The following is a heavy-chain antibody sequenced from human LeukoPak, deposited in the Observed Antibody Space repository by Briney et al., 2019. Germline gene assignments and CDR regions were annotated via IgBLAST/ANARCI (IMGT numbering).Heavy chain of an antibody. V-gene: IGHV4-4*02. CDR1: LDSTTSNF. CDR3: AREILGGFNPGAY. J-gene: IGHJ4*02. Sequence: PSETLSLTCTVSLDSTTSNFWSWVRQPPGKGLEWIGENHRCGSPNYNPSLQSRVTISIDRSRNQIALELSSVTAADTAVYYCAREILGGFNPGAYWGQGTLVTVSS. CDR2: NHRCGSP. D-gene: IGHD1-14*01.